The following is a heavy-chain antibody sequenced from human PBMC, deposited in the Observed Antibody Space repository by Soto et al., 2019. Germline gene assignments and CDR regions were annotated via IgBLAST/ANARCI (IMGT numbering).Heavy chain of an antibody. CDR2: ISYDGSNK. Sequence: GGSLRLSCAASGFTFSSYGMHWVRQAPGKGLEWVAVISYDGSNKYYADSVKGRFTISRDNSKNTLYLQMNSLRAEDTAVYYCAEGAIAAAGPHNWFDPWGQGTLVTVSS. CDR3: AEGAIAAAGPHNWFDP. J-gene: IGHJ5*02. D-gene: IGHD6-13*01. V-gene: IGHV3-30*18. CDR1: GFTFSSYG.